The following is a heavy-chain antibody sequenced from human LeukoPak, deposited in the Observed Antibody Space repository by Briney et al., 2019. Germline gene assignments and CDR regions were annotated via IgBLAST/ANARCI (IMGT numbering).Heavy chain of an antibody. Sequence: GGSLRLSCAAPGFTFSSYAMSWVRQAPGKGLEWVSAISGSGGSTYYADSVKGRFTISRDNSKNTLYLQMNSLRAEDTAVYYCAKDGSRSGYYYYYGMDVWGQGTTVTVSS. J-gene: IGHJ6*02. V-gene: IGHV3-23*01. CDR3: AKDGSRSGYYYYYGMDV. CDR2: ISGSGGST. CDR1: GFTFSSYA. D-gene: IGHD2-15*01.